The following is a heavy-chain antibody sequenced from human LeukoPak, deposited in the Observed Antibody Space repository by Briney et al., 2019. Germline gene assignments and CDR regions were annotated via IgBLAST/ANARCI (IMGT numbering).Heavy chain of an antibody. D-gene: IGHD3-3*01. J-gene: IGHJ3*02. Sequence: PSETLSLTCTVSGGSISSYYWSWIRQPAGKGLEWIGRIYTSGSTNYNPSLKSRVTMSVDTSKNQFSLKLSSVTAADTVVYYCARDGYDFWSGTSGAFDIWGQGTMVTVSS. CDR3: ARDGYDFWSGTSGAFDI. V-gene: IGHV4-4*07. CDR1: GGSISSYY. CDR2: IYTSGST.